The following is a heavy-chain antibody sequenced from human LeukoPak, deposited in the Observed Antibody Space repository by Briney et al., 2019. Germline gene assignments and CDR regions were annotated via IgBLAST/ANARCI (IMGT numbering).Heavy chain of an antibody. CDR2: IYTSGST. CDR3: ASGLRYFDLYY. J-gene: IGHJ4*02. V-gene: IGHV4-61*02. Sequence: SETLSLTCAVSGGSISSGSYYWSWIRQPAGKGLEWIGRIYTSGSTNYNPSLKSRVTISVDTSKNQFSLKLSSVTAADTAVYYCASGLRYFDLYYWGQGTLVTVSS. CDR1: GGSISSGSYY. D-gene: IGHD3-9*01.